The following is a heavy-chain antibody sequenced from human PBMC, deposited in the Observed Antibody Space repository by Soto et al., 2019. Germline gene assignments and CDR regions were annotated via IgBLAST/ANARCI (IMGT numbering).Heavy chain of an antibody. CDR3: ARASYYYDSSGPPGDY. D-gene: IGHD3-22*01. Sequence: PGESLKISCKGSGYSFTSYWIGWVRQMPGKGLEWMGIIYPGDSDTRYSPSFQGQVTISADKSISTAYLQRSSLKASDTAMYYCARASYYYDSSGPPGDYWGQGTLVTVSS. V-gene: IGHV5-51*01. CDR2: IYPGDSDT. CDR1: GYSFTSYW. J-gene: IGHJ4*02.